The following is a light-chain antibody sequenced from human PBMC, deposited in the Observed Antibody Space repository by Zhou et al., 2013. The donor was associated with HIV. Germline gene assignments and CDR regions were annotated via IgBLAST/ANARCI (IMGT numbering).Light chain of an antibody. CDR1: QSVGSN. J-gene: IGKJ4*01. V-gene: IGKV3-15*01. CDR2: STS. Sequence: EIVMTQSPATLSVSPGERATLSCRASQSVGSNLAWYQQKPGQAPRLLLYSTSTRATGIPARFSGSGSGTEFTLTISSMQSEDFAVYYCQQRSAWLSFGGGTKVEIK. CDR3: QQRSAWLS.